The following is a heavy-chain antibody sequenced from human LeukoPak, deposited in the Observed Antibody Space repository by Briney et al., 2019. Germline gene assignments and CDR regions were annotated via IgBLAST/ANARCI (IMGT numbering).Heavy chain of an antibody. CDR3: ARTNPVYGDYDY. CDR2: IRYDGSNK. V-gene: IGHV3-30*02. Sequence: GGSLRLSCAASGFTFSTYDMHWVRQAPGKGLEWVAFIRYDGSNKYYADSVKGRFTISRDLARNTLSLQMHSLRADDTAVHYCARTNPVYGDYDYWGQGTLVTVSS. D-gene: IGHD4-17*01. CDR1: GFTFSTYD. J-gene: IGHJ4*02.